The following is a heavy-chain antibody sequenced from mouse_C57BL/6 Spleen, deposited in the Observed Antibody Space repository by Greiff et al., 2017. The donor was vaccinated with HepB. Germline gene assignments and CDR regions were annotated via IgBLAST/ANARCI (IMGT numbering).Heavy chain of an antibody. Sequence: VQLVESGPGLVAPSQSLSITCTVSGFSLTSYAISWVRQPPGKGLEWLGVIWTGGGTNYNSALKSRLSISKDNSKSQVFLKMNSLQTDDTARYYCARENYYGSSYGGYYAMDYWGQGTSVTVSS. CDR3: ARENYYGSSYGGYYAMDY. D-gene: IGHD1-1*01. CDR1: GFSLTSYA. J-gene: IGHJ4*01. V-gene: IGHV2-9-1*01. CDR2: IWTGGGT.